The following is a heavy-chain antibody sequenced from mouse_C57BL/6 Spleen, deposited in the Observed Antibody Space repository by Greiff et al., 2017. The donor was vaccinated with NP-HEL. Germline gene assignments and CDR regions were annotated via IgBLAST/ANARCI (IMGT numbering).Heavy chain of an antibody. V-gene: IGHV1-7*01. CDR3: ARSKAQATFDY. CDR2: INPSSGYT. D-gene: IGHD3-2*02. Sequence: QVQLQQSGAELAKPGASVKLSCKASGYTFTSYWMHWVKQRPGQGLEWIGYINPSSGYTNYNGKFKGKATLTADKSSSTAYMQLSSLTSEDSAVYFCARSKAQATFDYWGQGTTLTVSS. J-gene: IGHJ2*01. CDR1: GYTFTSYW.